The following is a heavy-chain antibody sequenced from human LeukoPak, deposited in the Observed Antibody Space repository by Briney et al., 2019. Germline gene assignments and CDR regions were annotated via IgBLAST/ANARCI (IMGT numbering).Heavy chain of an antibody. Sequence: PGGSLRLSCAASGFTFSSYGMHWVRQAPGKGLEWVAFIRYDGSNKYYADSVKGRFTISRDNSKNTLYLQMNSLRAEDTAVYYCAKWISGSLGAFDIWGQGTMVTVSS. CDR1: GFTFSSYG. D-gene: IGHD1-26*01. CDR3: AKWISGSLGAFDI. CDR2: IRYDGSNK. V-gene: IGHV3-30*02. J-gene: IGHJ3*02.